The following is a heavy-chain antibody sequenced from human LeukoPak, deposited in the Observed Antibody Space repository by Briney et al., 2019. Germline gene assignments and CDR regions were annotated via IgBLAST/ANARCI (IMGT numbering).Heavy chain of an antibody. Sequence: GGSLRLSCAASGFTFSKYWMLWVRQTPGKGLESVSRINTDGTVTTYADSVKGRFTVSRDNADNTMFLQMNSVRDEDTAVYYCATEQWLAPPPDSWGQGTPVTVSS. D-gene: IGHD6-19*01. CDR1: GFTFSKYW. CDR2: INTDGTVT. V-gene: IGHV3-74*01. J-gene: IGHJ4*02. CDR3: ATEQWLAPPPDS.